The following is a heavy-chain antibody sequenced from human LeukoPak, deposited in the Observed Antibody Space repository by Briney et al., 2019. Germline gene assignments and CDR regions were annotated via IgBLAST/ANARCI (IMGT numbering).Heavy chain of an antibody. CDR1: GFTVSSNY. CDR2: IRSKAYGGTT. J-gene: IGHJ4*02. Sequence: GGSLRLSCAASGFTVSSNYMSWVRQAPGKGLEWVGFIRSKAYGGTTEYAASVKGRFTISRDDSKSIAYLQMNSLKTEDTAVYYCTRGVPDSSGYYSEYYFDYWGQGTLVTVSS. CDR3: TRGVPDSSGYYSEYYFDY. D-gene: IGHD3-22*01. V-gene: IGHV3-49*04.